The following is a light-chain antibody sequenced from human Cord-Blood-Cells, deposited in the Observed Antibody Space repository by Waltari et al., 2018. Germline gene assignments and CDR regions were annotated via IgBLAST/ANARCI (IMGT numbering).Light chain of an antibody. V-gene: IGKV1-39*01. CDR2: AAS. CDR3: QQSYSTPT. Sequence: DIQMTQSPSSLSASVGDRVTITCRASQSISSSLNWYQQKPGKAPTLLIYAASSLQSGVPSRFSGSGSGTDFTLTISSLQPEDFATYYCQQSYSTPTFGGGTKVEIK. J-gene: IGKJ4*01. CDR1: QSISSS.